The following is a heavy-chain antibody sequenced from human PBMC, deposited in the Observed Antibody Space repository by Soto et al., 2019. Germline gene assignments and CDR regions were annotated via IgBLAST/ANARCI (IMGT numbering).Heavy chain of an antibody. D-gene: IGHD3-3*01. V-gene: IGHV3-48*02. CDR1: GFSLSNYN. CDR3: ARDFGHGYYLDY. CDR2: ITDSSYTV. J-gene: IGHJ4*02. Sequence: EVQLVESGGGLVQPGGSLRLSCVASGFSLSNYNMNWVRQAPGKGLEWVSYITDSSYTVHYADSVRGRFTISRDNAESSLYLQMNSLRDEDTAVYFCARDFGHGYYLDYWGRGTLVTVSS.